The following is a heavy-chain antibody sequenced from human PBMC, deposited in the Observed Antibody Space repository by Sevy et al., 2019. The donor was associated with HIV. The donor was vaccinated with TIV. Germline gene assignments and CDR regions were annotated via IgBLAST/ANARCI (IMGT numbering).Heavy chain of an antibody. CDR2: ISVYNGKK. J-gene: IGHJ5*02. CDR3: ARRGAFDFDTSGFQSP. D-gene: IGHD3-22*01. CDR1: GYTFTSFG. Sequence: ASVKVSCKASGYTFTSFGISWVRQAPGQGLEWVGWISVYNGKKSYAQKFQGRVTMTTDPSTNTAYMELRSLRFDDTAVYYCARRGAFDFDTSGFQSPWGQGTLVTVSS. V-gene: IGHV1-18*01.